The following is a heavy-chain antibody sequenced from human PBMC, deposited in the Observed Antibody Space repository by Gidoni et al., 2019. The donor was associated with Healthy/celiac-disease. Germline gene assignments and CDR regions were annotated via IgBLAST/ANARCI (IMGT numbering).Heavy chain of an antibody. Sequence: QVQLVQSGAEVKKPGSSVKVSCKASGGTFSSYAISWVRQAPGQGLEWMGGIIPIFGTANYAQKFHGRVTITADKSTSTAYMELSSLRSEDTAVYYCARENYYYDSSGNYGMDVWGQGTTVTVSS. J-gene: IGHJ6*02. CDR2: IIPIFGTA. CDR3: ARENYYYDSSGNYGMDV. D-gene: IGHD3-22*01. CDR1: GGTFSSYA. V-gene: IGHV1-69*06.